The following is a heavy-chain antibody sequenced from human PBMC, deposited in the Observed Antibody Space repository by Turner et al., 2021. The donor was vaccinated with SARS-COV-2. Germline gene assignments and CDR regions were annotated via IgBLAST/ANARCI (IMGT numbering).Heavy chain of an antibody. V-gene: IGHV1-2*02. CDR1: GYTFSGYY. CDR3: ARGRSYDWNRLRFDP. D-gene: IGHD1-20*01. J-gene: IGHJ5*02. Sequence: QVTLVQSGAAAKKPGASVKVSCIASGYTFSGYYILWVRQAPGQELEWMGWINPISGGTSYEQIFQGRVTMTRDTSISTVYMELSRLRSGDTAVYYCARGRSYDWNRLRFDPWGQGTLVTVSS. CDR2: INPISGGT.